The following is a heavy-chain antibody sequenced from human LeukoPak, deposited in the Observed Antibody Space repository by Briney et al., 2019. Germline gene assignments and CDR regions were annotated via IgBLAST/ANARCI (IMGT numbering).Heavy chain of an antibody. CDR2: ISGSGGST. CDR3: AKDVRSSSWGSHADY. CDR1: GFTFSSYA. Sequence: GGSLRLSCAASGFTFSSYAMSWVRQAPGKGLEWVSAISGSGGSTYYADSVKGRFTISRDNSKNTLYLQMNSLRAEDTAVYYCAKDVRSSSWGSHADYWGQGTLVTVSS. J-gene: IGHJ4*02. V-gene: IGHV3-23*01. D-gene: IGHD6-13*01.